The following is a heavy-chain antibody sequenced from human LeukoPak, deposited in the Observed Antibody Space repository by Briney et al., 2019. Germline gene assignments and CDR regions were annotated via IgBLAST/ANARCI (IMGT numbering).Heavy chain of an antibody. V-gene: IGHV4-34*01. Sequence: PSETLSLTCAVYGGSFSGYYWSWIRQPPGKGLEWIGEINHSGSTNYNPSLKSRVTISVDTSKNQFSLKLSSVTAADTAVYYCARGLYYYDSSGYYRGNTDFDYWGQGTLVTVSS. CDR3: ARGLYYYDSSGYYRGNTDFDY. CDR2: INHSGST. D-gene: IGHD3-22*01. CDR1: GGSFSGYY. J-gene: IGHJ4*02.